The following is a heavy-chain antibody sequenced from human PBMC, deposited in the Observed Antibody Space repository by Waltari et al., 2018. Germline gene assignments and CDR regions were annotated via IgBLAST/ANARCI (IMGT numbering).Heavy chain of an antibody. CDR3: ARAGMGGGSYEGGVDI. Sequence: QLQLQESGPGLVKPSETLSLTCTVSGGSISSSSYYWGCVRQPPGKGLEWIGSIYYSGSTYYNPSLKSRVTISVDTSKNQFSLKLSSVTAADTAVYYCARAGMGGGSYEGGVDIWGQGTMVTVSS. V-gene: IGHV4-39*07. CDR1: GGSISSSSYY. D-gene: IGHD1-26*01. CDR2: IYYSGST. J-gene: IGHJ3*02.